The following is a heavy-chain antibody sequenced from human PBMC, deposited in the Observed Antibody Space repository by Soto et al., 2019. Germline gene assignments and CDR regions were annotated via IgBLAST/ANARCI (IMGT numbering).Heavy chain of an antibody. V-gene: IGHV4-61*01. D-gene: IGHD4-17*01. Sequence: PSETLSLTCTVSGDSVTSGSHYWSWIRQPPGKGLEYIGYIFYSENTSYHPSLKSRVTISVDTSKNQFSLKLSSVTAADTAVYYCAIGRLRVYSFDYWGQGTLGTVSS. CDR2: IFYSENT. J-gene: IGHJ4*02. CDR3: AIGRLRVYSFDY. CDR1: GDSVTSGSHY.